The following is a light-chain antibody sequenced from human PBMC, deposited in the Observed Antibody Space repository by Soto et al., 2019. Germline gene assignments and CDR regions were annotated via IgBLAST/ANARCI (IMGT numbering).Light chain of an antibody. Sequence: IVMTQSPATLSVSPGERATLPCRASQSVGRSLAWYQQKPGQAPRLLIYGTSARATGIPATFSGSGSGTEFTLTISSLQSGDFAVYYCQQYDNWPSVTFGGGTKVDIK. V-gene: IGKV3-15*01. J-gene: IGKJ4*01. CDR3: QQYDNWPSVT. CDR2: GTS. CDR1: QSVGRS.